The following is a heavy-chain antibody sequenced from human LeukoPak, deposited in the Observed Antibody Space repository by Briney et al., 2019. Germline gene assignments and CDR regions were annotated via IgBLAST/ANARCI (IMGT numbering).Heavy chain of an antibody. J-gene: IGHJ4*02. D-gene: IGHD5-12*01. V-gene: IGHV4-38-2*01. CDR3: ARGSSDSGYDYFLDY. CDR1: GYSISSSYY. CDR2: IYHSGST. Sequence: PSETLSLTCAVSGYSISSSYYWGWIRQPPGKGLEWIGSIYHSGSTYYNPSLKSRVTISVDTSKNQFSLKLSSVTAADTAVYYCARGSSDSGYDYFLDYWGQGTLVTVSS.